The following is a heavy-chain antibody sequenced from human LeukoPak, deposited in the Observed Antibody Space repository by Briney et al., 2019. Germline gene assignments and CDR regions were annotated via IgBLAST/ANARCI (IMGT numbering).Heavy chain of an antibody. CDR2: IGISSNKI. CDR3: ARDSSGWYGSYFDY. Sequence: GGSLRLSCAASGFTLRSYTMNWVRQAPGKGLEWVSSIGISSNKIYYADSVKGRFIISRDNAKNSVYLQMNSLRAEDTAVYYCARDSSGWYGSYFDYWGQGTLVTVSS. CDR1: GFTLRSYT. D-gene: IGHD6-19*01. V-gene: IGHV3-21*01. J-gene: IGHJ4*02.